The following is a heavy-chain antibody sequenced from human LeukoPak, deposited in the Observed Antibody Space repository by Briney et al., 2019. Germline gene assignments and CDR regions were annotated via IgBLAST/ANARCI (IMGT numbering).Heavy chain of an antibody. V-gene: IGHV6-1*01. J-gene: IGHJ4*02. CDR1: GDSVSSNSAA. CDR2: TYYRSKWYN. Sequence: SQTLSLTCAISGDSVSSNSAAWNWIRQSPSRGLEWLGRTYYRSKWYNDYAVSVKSRITINPDTSKNQSSLQLNSVTPEDTAVYYCARAPGVAVAGTAPFDYWGQGTLVTVSS. CDR3: ARAPGVAVAGTAPFDY. D-gene: IGHD6-19*01.